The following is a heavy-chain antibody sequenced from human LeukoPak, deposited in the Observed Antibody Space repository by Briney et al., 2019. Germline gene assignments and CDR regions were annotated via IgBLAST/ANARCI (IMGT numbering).Heavy chain of an antibody. CDR2: IYHSGST. V-gene: IGHV4-38-2*02. J-gene: IGHJ4*02. Sequence: PSETLSLTCTVSGYSISSGYYWGWIRQPPGKGLEWIGSIYHSGSTYYNPSLKSRVTISVDTSKNQFSLKLSSVTAADTAVYYCARGFNGYSSSLDYWGQGTLVTVSS. CDR3: ARGFNGYSSSLDY. D-gene: IGHD6-13*01. CDR1: GYSISSGYY.